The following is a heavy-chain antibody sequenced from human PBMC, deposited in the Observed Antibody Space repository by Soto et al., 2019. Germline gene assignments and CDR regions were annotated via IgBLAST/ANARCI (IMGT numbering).Heavy chain of an antibody. Sequence: PSETLSLTCAVYGGSFSGYYWSWIRQPPGKGLEWIGEINHSGSTNYNPSLKSRVTISVDTSKNQFSLKLSSVTAADTAVYYCARGRVAGYYYSYYYGMDVWGQGTTVTVSS. V-gene: IGHV4-34*01. J-gene: IGHJ6*02. CDR1: GGSFSGYY. CDR2: INHSGST. CDR3: ARGRVAGYYYSYYYGMDV. D-gene: IGHD3-22*01.